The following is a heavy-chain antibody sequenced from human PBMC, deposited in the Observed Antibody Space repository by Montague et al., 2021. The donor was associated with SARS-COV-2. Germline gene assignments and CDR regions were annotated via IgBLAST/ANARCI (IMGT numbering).Heavy chain of an antibody. V-gene: IGHV6-1*01. D-gene: IGHD1-26*01. CDR1: GDSVSRNSAA. CDR3: AGTSASSDY. Sequence: SALSGDSVSRNSAAWNWIRQSPSRGLEWLGRTYYRSKWSNDYAVSVKSRININPDTSKNQLSLQLNSVTPEDTAVYYCAGTSASSDYWGQGTLVTVSS. J-gene: IGHJ4*02. CDR2: TYYRSKWSN.